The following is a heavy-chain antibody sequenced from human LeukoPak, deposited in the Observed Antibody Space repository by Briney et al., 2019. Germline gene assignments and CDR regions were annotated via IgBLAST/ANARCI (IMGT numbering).Heavy chain of an antibody. D-gene: IGHD3-10*01. CDR2: ISGSGGST. CDR3: AKDYTRRGEMYYYGSYGDAFDI. CDR1: GFTFSSYA. Sequence: PGGSLRLSCAASGFTFSSYAMSWVRQAPGKGLEWVSAISGSGGSTYYADSVKGRFTISRDNSKNTLYLQMNSLRAEDTAVYYCAKDYTRRGEMYYYGSYGDAFDIWGQGTMVTVSS. J-gene: IGHJ3*02. V-gene: IGHV3-23*01.